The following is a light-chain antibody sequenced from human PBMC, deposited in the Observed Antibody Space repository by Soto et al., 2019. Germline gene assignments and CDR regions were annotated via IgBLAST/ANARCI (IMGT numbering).Light chain of an antibody. CDR3: QQSYSTPWT. Sequence: DIQMTQSPSSLSASVGDRVTITCRAGQTISSYLNWYQQKPGKAPKLLIYAASSLQSGVPSRFSGSGPGTDFTLTISSLQPEDFATYSCQQSYSTPWTFGQGTKVEI. CDR1: QTISSY. CDR2: AAS. J-gene: IGKJ1*01. V-gene: IGKV1-39*01.